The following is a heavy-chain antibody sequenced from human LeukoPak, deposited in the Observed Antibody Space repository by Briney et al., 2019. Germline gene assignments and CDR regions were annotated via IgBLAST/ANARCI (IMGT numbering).Heavy chain of an antibody. Sequence: PGGSLRLSCAASGFTFSTYTMSWVRQAPGKGLEWVSVITGSGGNTYYADSVKGRFTISRDNSKNTLYLQMNSLRAEDTAVYYCAKDSPFAFDIWGQGTMVTVSS. CDR2: ITGSGGNT. CDR3: AKDSPFAFDI. J-gene: IGHJ3*02. V-gene: IGHV3-23*01. CDR1: GFTFSTYT.